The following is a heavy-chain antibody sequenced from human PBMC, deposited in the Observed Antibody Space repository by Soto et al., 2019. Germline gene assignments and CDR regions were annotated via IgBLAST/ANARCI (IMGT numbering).Heavy chain of an antibody. CDR3: ARRHLAVAVSPWFDP. J-gene: IGHJ5*02. D-gene: IGHD6-19*01. CDR2: IDSSGEK. CDR1: GLSITDSEMG. Sequence: QVTLKESGPVLVKPTETLTLRCTVSGLSITDSEMGVSWIRQPPGQPLEWLAHIDSSGEKSYGTFLKSRLALSKDTSKSQIVLTMTNMDPADTATYYCARRHLAVAVSPWFDPWGQGIPVTVSS. V-gene: IGHV2-26*01.